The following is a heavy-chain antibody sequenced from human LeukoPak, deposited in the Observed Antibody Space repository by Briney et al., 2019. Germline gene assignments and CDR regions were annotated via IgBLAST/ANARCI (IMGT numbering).Heavy chain of an antibody. J-gene: IGHJ4*02. V-gene: IGHV3-23*01. Sequence: RGTLRLSRGVSGITFTSYAVSRVREAPGTGLEWYSHIRGSRGSTYYADSVKGQFTISRDNSKNTLYLQMNSLRAQDTAVYYCDPTQVLYLSGWGEGPLVRVSS. CDR1: GITFTSYA. CDR2: IRGSRGST. CDR3: DPTQVLYLSG. D-gene: IGHD2-2*02.